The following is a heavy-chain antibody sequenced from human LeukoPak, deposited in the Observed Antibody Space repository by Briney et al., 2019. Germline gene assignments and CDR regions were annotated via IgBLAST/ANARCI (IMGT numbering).Heavy chain of an antibody. V-gene: IGHV3-7*01. CDR1: GFTFSSYE. CDR2: IKQDGSEK. Sequence: GGSLRLSCAASGFTFSSYEMNWVRQAPGKGLEWVANIKQDGSEKYYVDSVKGRFTISRDNAKNSLHLQMNSLRAEDTAVYYCARGENTFDIWGQGTMVTVSS. CDR3: ARGENTFDI. J-gene: IGHJ3*02.